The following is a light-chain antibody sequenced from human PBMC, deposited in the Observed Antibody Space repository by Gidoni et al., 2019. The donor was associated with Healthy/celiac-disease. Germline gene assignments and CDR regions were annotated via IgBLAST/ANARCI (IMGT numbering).Light chain of an antibody. CDR1: QSVSSY. CDR3: QQRSNWPPYT. J-gene: IGKJ2*01. Sequence: VLTQSPATLSLTPGERATLSCRASQSVSSYLAWYQQKPGQAPRLLIYDASNRATGIPARFSGSGSGTDFTLTISSLEPEDFAVYYCQQRSNWPPYTFGQGTKLEIK. V-gene: IGKV3-11*01. CDR2: DAS.